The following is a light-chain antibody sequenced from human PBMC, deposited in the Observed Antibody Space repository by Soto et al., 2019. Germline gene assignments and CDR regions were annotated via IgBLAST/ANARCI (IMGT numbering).Light chain of an antibody. Sequence: AIQMTQSPSSLSASVGDRVTITCRASQGIRNDLGWYQQIPGKAPKLLIYAASRLQSDVPSRFSGSGSGTEFTLTISSLQPEDFETYYCLQDYNYPYTFGQGTKLEIK. CDR3: LQDYNYPYT. CDR1: QGIRND. CDR2: AAS. V-gene: IGKV1-6*01. J-gene: IGKJ2*01.